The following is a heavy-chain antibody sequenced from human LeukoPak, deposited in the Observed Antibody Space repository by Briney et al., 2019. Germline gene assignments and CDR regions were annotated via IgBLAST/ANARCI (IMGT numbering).Heavy chain of an antibody. CDR3: ARGRKVTYYYDSSGYYFDY. J-gene: IGHJ4*02. CDR2: IYTSGST. V-gene: IGHV4-4*09. CDR1: GGSISSYY. Sequence: PSETLSLTCTVSGGSISSYYWSWIRQPPGKGLEWIGYIYTSGSTNYNPSLKSRVTISVDTSKNQFSLKLSSVTAADTAVYYCARGRKVTYYYDSSGYYFDYWGQGTLVTVSS. D-gene: IGHD3-22*01.